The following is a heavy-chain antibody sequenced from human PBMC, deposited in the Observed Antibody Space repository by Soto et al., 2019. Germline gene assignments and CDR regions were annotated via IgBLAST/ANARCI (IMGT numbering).Heavy chain of an antibody. Sequence: QVQLQESGPGLVKPSETLSLTCSVSGDSIRSSSWSWMRQSPGKGLEWITGSTNYNPSLKSRVTTSLDTSKNQFSLRLNSVTAADTVVYYCARQGTGGAFDIWGQGTMVIVSS. CDR1: GDSIRSSS. CDR3: ARQGTGGAFDI. V-gene: IGHV4-59*01. J-gene: IGHJ3*02. CDR2: TGST. D-gene: IGHD3-10*01.